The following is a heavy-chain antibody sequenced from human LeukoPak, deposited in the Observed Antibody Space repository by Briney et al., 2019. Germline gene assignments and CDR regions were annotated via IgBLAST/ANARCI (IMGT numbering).Heavy chain of an antibody. Sequence: KRGESLKISCKGSGYSFTSYWIGWVRQMPGKGLEWMGIIYPGDSDTRYSPSFQGQVTISADKSISTAYLQWSSLKASDTAMYYCVRYSSSWTQEDWFDPWGQGTLVTVSS. CDR3: VRYSSSWTQEDWFDP. V-gene: IGHV5-51*01. CDR2: IYPGDSDT. CDR1: GYSFTSYW. J-gene: IGHJ5*02. D-gene: IGHD6-13*01.